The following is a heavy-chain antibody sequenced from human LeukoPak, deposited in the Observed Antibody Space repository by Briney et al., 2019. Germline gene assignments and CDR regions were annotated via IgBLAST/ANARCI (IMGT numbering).Heavy chain of an antibody. CDR1: GFTFSDYY. Sequence: GGSLRLSCAASGFTFSDYYMSWIRQAPGKGLEWVSYISSSSSYTNYADSVKGRFTISRDNAKNSLYLQMNSLRAEDTAVYYCASEGTPPTNWFDPWGQGTLVTVSS. V-gene: IGHV3-11*06. CDR3: ASEGTPPTNWFDP. CDR2: ISSSSSYT. D-gene: IGHD1-26*01. J-gene: IGHJ5*02.